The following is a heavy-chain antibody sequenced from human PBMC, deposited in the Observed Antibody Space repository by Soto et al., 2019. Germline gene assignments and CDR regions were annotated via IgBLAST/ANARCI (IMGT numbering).Heavy chain of an antibody. CDR3: AKDRERDAWYEDY. V-gene: IGHV3-23*01. CDR2: ISGSDDST. CDR1: GFSFSSYA. D-gene: IGHD6-13*01. J-gene: IGHJ4*02. Sequence: DVQLLESGGGLVQPGGSLRLSCVASGFSFSSYAMSWVRQAPGKGLEWVSVISGSDDSTYYAHFVKGRFTISRDNSKNTLYLQMNRLRAEDTAVYYCAKDRERDAWYEDYWGQGTLVTVSS.